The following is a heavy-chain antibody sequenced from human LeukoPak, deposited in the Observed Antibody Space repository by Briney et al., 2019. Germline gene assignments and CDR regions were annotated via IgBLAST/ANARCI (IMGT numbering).Heavy chain of an antibody. Sequence: GGSLRLSCAASGFTFSSYSMNWVRQAPGKGLVWVSSISSSSSYIYYADSVKGRFTISRDNAKNSLYLQMNSLRAEDTAVYYCARAPDSSGKVDYWGQGTLVTVSS. CDR2: ISSSSSYI. CDR1: GFTFSSYS. V-gene: IGHV3-21*01. J-gene: IGHJ4*02. D-gene: IGHD3-22*01. CDR3: ARAPDSSGKVDY.